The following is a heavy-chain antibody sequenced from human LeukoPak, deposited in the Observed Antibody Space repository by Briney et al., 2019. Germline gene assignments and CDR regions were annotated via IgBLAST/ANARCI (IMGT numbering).Heavy chain of an antibody. CDR1: GGSISSCYW. V-gene: IGHV4-4*02. J-gene: IGHJ5*02. CDR2: IYHSGST. D-gene: IGHD3-10*01. Sequence: SGTLSLTCVVSGGSISSCYWWSWVRPPPGKGLEWIGEIYHSGSTNYNPFLKSRLTISLDKSKNHFSLKLRSVTAADTAVYYCASKDYSAWGRGFRTWGQGTLVTVSS. CDR3: ASKDYSAWGRGFRT.